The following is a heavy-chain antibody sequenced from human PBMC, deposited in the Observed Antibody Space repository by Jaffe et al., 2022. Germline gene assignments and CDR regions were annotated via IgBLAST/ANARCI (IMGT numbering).Heavy chain of an antibody. Sequence: EVQLVESGGGLVQPGGSLRLSCAASGFTFSSYWMHWVRQAPGKGLVWVSRINSDGSSTSYADSVKGRFTISRDNAKNTLYLQMNSLRAEDTAVYYCARDPRTYYYGSGSYLDYWGQGTLVTVSS. CDR3: ARDPRTYYYGSGSYLDY. CDR2: INSDGSST. CDR1: GFTFSSYW. V-gene: IGHV3-74*01. D-gene: IGHD3-10*01. J-gene: IGHJ4*02.